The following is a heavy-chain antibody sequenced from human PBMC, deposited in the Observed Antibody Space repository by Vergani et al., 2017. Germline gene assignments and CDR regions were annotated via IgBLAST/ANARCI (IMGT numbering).Heavy chain of an antibody. V-gene: IGHV3-33*06. CDR3: ANRYCSSLSCYAFYGMEV. D-gene: IGHD2-2*01. Sequence: QVQLVESGGGVVQPGRSLRLSCAASGFTFNQYGMHWVRQAPGKGLEWVAVTWYDGNNKQYADSVKGRFTISRDNSKSTMYLQMNSLRDEDTGVYYCANRYCSSLSCYAFYGMEVWGQGTTVTVSS. CDR2: TWYDGNNK. J-gene: IGHJ6*02. CDR1: GFTFNQYG.